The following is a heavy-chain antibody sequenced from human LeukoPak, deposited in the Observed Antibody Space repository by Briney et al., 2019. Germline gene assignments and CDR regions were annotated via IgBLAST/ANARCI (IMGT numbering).Heavy chain of an antibody. CDR1: GFPFSSYA. D-gene: IGHD3-16*02. Sequence: GGSLRLSCAASGFPFSSYAMSWVRQAPGKGLEWVSAISGSGGSTYYADSVKGRFTISRDNSKNTLYLQMNSLRAEDTAVYYCAKGWNDYVWGSYRYTGFDYWGQGTLVTVSS. CDR3: AKGWNDYVWGSYRYTGFDY. V-gene: IGHV3-23*01. J-gene: IGHJ4*02. CDR2: ISGSGGST.